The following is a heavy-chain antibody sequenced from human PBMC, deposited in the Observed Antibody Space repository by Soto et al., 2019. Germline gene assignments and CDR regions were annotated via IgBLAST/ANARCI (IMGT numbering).Heavy chain of an antibody. J-gene: IGHJ6*03. Sequence: SETLSLTCTVSGGSISSSSYYWGWIRQPPGKGLEWIGSIYYSGSTYYNPSLKSRVTISVDTSKNQFSLKLSSVTAADTAVYYCARHCRDSNYHTPGYYYYYMDVWGKGTTVTVSS. CDR2: IYYSGST. V-gene: IGHV4-39*01. CDR3: ARHCRDSNYHTPGYYYYYMDV. CDR1: GGSISSSSYY. D-gene: IGHD4-4*01.